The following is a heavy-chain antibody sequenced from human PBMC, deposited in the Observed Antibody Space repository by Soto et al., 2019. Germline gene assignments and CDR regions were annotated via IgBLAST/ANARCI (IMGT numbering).Heavy chain of an antibody. CDR3: AKDRTYDSSYFDY. V-gene: IGHV3-30*18. CDR1: GFTFSSYG. Sequence: QVQLVESGGGVVQPGRSLRLSCAASGFTFSSYGMHWVRQAPGKGLEWVAVISYDGSNKYYADSVKGRFTISRDNSKNTLYRQMNSLRAEDTAVYYCAKDRTYDSSYFDYWGQGTLVTVSS. J-gene: IGHJ4*02. D-gene: IGHD3-22*01. CDR2: ISYDGSNK.